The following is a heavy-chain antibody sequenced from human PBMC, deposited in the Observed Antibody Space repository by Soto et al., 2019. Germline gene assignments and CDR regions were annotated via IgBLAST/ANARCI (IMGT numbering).Heavy chain of an antibody. CDR3: ARDPEYGSYFEY. CDR2: IYSSGRT. D-gene: IGHD3-10*01. CDR1: GGSLSRGNYY. V-gene: IGHV4-61*01. J-gene: IGHJ4*02. Sequence: PSESLSLTCTVSGGSLSRGNYYCSWIRQPPGKRLEWSGYIYSSGRTNHNPSLKSRVTMSVDTSKNQFSLKLSPVTAAASAVSYCARDPEYGSYFEYWGQGPLVSV.